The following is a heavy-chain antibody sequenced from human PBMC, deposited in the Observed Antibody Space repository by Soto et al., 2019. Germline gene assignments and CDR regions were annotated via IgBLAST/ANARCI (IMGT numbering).Heavy chain of an antibody. CDR2: ISASGDNT. J-gene: IGHJ6*02. CDR1: GFTFSSCA. CDR3: AKEYSWFGGNGMDV. V-gene: IGHV3-23*01. D-gene: IGHD3-10*01. Sequence: GGSLRLSCAASGFTFSSCAMSWVRQPPGKGLEWVSAISASGDNTNYADSVKGRFTISRDNSKNTLYLQMNSLRAEDTAVYYCAKEYSWFGGNGMDVWGQGTTVTVSS.